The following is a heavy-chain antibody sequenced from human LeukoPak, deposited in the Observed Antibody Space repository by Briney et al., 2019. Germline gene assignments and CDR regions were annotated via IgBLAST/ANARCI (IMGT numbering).Heavy chain of an antibody. CDR2: IKSKTDGGTT. CDR3: TTGVMGTIGT. CDR1: GSTFSDYY. D-gene: IGHD1-1*01. V-gene: IGHV3-15*01. Sequence: GGSLRLSCAASGSTFSDYYMSWIRQAPGKGLEWVGRIKSKTDGGTTDYAAPVKGRFTISRDDSKNTLYLQMNSLKTEDTAVYYCTTGVMGTIGTWGQGTLVTVSS. J-gene: IGHJ5*02.